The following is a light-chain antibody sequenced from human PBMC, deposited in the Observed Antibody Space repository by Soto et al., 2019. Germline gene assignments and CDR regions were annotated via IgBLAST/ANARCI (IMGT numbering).Light chain of an antibody. CDR2: KAS. Sequence: DIQMTQSPSTLSASVGDRVTITCRASQSISSWLAWYQQKPGKAPKLLIYKASSLESGVPSRFSGSGSGTEFDLTISSLQSDEFATYYCQQYNSYVYTFGQGTKLEIK. CDR3: QQYNSYVYT. CDR1: QSISSW. V-gene: IGKV1-5*03. J-gene: IGKJ2*01.